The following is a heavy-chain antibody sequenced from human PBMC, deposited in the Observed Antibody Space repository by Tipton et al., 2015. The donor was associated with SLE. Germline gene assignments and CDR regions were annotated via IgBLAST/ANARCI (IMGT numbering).Heavy chain of an antibody. D-gene: IGHD5-18*01. CDR2: VYDSGTT. Sequence: LRLSCTVSGVSISSGGHYWGWIRQPPGKGLEWIGSVYDSGTTHYNPSLKSRVTMSVDTSKTQFSLKLSSVTDVDTAVYYCARTAGRSVKLWYFDLWGRGTLVTVSS. CDR3: ARTAGRSVKLWYFDL. V-gene: IGHV4-39*07. CDR1: GVSISSGGHY. J-gene: IGHJ2*01.